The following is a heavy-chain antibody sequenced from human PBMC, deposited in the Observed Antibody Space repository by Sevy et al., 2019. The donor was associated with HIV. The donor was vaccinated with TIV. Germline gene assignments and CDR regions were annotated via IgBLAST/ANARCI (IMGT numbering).Heavy chain of an antibody. D-gene: IGHD6-13*01. Sequence: GGSLRLSCAASGFTFSSYAMSWFRQAPGKGLEWVSAISGSGGITYYADSVKGRFTISRDNSKNTLYLQMNSLRAEDTAVYYCAKDRRGAAAPSGMDVWGQGTTVTVPS. CDR1: GFTFSSYA. CDR2: ISGSGGIT. CDR3: AKDRRGAAAPSGMDV. V-gene: IGHV3-23*01. J-gene: IGHJ6*02.